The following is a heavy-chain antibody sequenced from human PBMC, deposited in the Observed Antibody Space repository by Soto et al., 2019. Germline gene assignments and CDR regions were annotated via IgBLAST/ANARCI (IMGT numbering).Heavy chain of an antibody. CDR3: ARHAVHSSGFIDY. CDR2: IYYTGIT. Sequence: PSETLSLTCTVSYASINNYHWTWIRQPPGKGLEWIAYIYYTGITNFNPSLKSRVTISMDTSKNQFSLKLRSVTAADTAVYYCARHAVHSSGFIDYWGQGTLVTVSS. V-gene: IGHV4-59*08. CDR1: YASINNYH. J-gene: IGHJ4*02. D-gene: IGHD6-19*01.